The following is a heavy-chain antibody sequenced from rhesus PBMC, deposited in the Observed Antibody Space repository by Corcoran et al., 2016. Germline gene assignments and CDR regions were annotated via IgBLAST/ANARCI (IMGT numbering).Heavy chain of an antibody. CDR2: ISYTGGRP. V-gene: IGHV3S18*01. Sequence: EVQLVESGGGLAKPGGSLRLSCAASGFSFSDYYMYWVRQAPGKGLEWVSGISYTGGRPYYADSVKCRLTISRENAKNTLYLQMDSLRAEDTAVYYCARDYSGYSYFDYWGQGVLVTVSS. J-gene: IGHJ4*01. CDR3: ARDYSGYSYFDY. D-gene: IGHD5-24*01. CDR1: GFSFSDYY.